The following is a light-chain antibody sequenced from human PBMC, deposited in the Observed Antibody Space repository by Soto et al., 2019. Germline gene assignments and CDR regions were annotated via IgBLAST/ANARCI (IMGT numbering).Light chain of an antibody. Sequence: EIVLTPSPATLSLSPGERATLSCRASQSVSSGYLAWYQHKPGQAPRLLMSGASSRATGIPDRFSRSGSGTDFTLTISRLEPEDFAVYYCQQYGDSLVTFGQGTRLEI. CDR2: GAS. J-gene: IGKJ5*01. V-gene: IGKV3-20*01. CDR3: QQYGDSLVT. CDR1: QSVSSGY.